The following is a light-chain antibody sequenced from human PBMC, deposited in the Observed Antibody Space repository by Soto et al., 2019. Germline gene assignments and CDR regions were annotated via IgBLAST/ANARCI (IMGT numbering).Light chain of an antibody. J-gene: IGLJ2*01. Sequence: QSALTQPASVSGSPGQSITISCTGTSSDVGGYNYVSWYQQHPGKAPKLIIYEVSNRPSGVSNRFSGSKSSNTASLTIAGLQAEDEADYYCSSYTHSTTLYVLLGGGTKLTVL. CDR3: SSYTHSTTLYVL. CDR2: EVS. V-gene: IGLV2-14*01. CDR1: SSDVGGYNY.